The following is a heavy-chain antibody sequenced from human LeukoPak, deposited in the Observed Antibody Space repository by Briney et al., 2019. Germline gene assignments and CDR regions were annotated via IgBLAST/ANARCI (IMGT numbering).Heavy chain of an antibody. CDR2: IYYSGST. D-gene: IGHD2-15*01. V-gene: IGHV4-39*07. J-gene: IGHJ4*02. CDR3: ARGRRRCSGGSCYLQLPFDY. CDR1: GGSISSSSYY. Sequence: SETLSLTCSVSGGSISSSSYYWGWIRQPPGKGLEWIGSIYYSGSTYYNPSLKNRVTISVDTSKNQFSLKLSSVTAADTAVYYCARGRRRCSGGSCYLQLPFDYWGQGTLVTVSS.